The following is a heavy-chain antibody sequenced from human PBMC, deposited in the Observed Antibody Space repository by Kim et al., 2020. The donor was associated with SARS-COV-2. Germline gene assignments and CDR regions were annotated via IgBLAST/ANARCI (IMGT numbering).Heavy chain of an antibody. V-gene: IGHV1-3*01. CDR1: GYTFTSYK. Sequence: ASVNVSCKTSGYTFTSYKMHWVRQAPGRRLEWMGWINAGNGDTMYSQNLRDRFTITKDTSARTAYMELSSLRSEDTAVYYCARAWQLLGNLFDPWGQGTLVTVSS. J-gene: IGHJ5*02. D-gene: IGHD2-15*01. CDR3: ARAWQLLGNLFDP. CDR2: INAGNGDT.